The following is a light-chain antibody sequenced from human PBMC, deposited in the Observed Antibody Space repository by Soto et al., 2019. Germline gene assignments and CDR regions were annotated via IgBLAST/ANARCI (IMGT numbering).Light chain of an antibody. V-gene: IGKV1-9*01. CDR2: SAS. CDR3: LQLNRYPLT. CDR1: QGISNY. J-gene: IGKJ4*01. Sequence: DIQLTQSPSFLSASVGDRVTITCRASQGISNYLAWYQQKPGKAPELLVYSASTLQSGVPSRFSGGGSETEFSLTIGTLQPEDVATYYCLQLNRYPLTSGGGTKVDLK.